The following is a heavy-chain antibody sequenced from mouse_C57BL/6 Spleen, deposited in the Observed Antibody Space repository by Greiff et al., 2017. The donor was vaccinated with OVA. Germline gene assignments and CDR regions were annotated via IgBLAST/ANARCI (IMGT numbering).Heavy chain of an antibody. CDR2: ISDGGSYT. V-gene: IGHV5-4*03. J-gene: IGHJ4*01. D-gene: IGHD1-1*01. Sequence: EVKLVESGGGLVKPGGSLKLSCAASGFTFSSYAMSWVRPTPEKRLEWVATISDGGSYTYYPDNVKGRFTISRDNAKNNLYLQMSHLKSEDTAMYYCARGGITTGYYYAMDYWGQGTSVTVSS. CDR3: ARGGITTGYYYAMDY. CDR1: GFTFSSYA.